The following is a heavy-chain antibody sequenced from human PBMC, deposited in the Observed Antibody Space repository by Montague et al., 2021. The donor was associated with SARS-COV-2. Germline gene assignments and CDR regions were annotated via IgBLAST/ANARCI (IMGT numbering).Heavy chain of an antibody. CDR3: ARINDILTGDVYGMDV. V-gene: IGHV4-59*01. Sequence: SETLSLTCTVSGTLFYSYHCSWVRQPPGKGLEFIGYIYDDGSTNYNPSLKRRVTISIDMSKNQFFMNLSSVTAADTAVYYCARINDILTGDVYGMDVWGKGTTVTVSS. D-gene: IGHD3-9*01. CDR2: IYDDGST. J-gene: IGHJ6*04. CDR1: GTLFYSYH.